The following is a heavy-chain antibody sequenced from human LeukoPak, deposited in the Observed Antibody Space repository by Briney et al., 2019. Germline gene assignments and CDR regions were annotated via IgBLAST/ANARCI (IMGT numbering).Heavy chain of an antibody. D-gene: IGHD6-13*01. CDR2: ISYDGSNK. CDR3: ARQTGYSTWNGMDV. Sequence: GGSLRLSCADSGFTFSSYWMSWVRQAPGKGLEWVAVISYDGSNKYYADSVKGRFTISRDNSKNTLYLQMNSLRAEDTAVYYCARQTGYSTWNGMDVWGQGTTVTVSS. J-gene: IGHJ6*02. CDR1: GFTFSSYW. V-gene: IGHV3-30-3*01.